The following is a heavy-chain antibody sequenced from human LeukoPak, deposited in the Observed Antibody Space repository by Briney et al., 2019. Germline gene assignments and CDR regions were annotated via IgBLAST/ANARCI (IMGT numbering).Heavy chain of an antibody. J-gene: IGHJ4*02. CDR3: AREILAPGKTHDY. CDR2: IDYSGGST. Sequence: PGGSLRLSCTASGFTLSSYEMSWIRQAPGKGLEWVSSIDYSGGSTHYADSVMGRFTISRDNAKNTLFLQINSLRAEDTAVYYCAREILAPGKTHDYWGQGTLVTVSS. V-gene: IGHV3-23*01. CDR1: GFTLSSYE.